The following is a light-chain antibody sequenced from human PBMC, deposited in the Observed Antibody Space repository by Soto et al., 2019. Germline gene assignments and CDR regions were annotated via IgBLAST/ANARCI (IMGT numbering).Light chain of an antibody. CDR2: DAS. J-gene: IGKJ4*01. CDR1: QSIGKW. Sequence: DIQMTQSPSILSASVGDGVTITCRASQSIGKWLAWYQQKPGKAPKVLIYDASTLESGVPSRFSGGRSGTEFTHTISSLQPDDFATYYCQHYNGHFGGGTKVDIK. V-gene: IGKV1-5*01. CDR3: QHYNGH.